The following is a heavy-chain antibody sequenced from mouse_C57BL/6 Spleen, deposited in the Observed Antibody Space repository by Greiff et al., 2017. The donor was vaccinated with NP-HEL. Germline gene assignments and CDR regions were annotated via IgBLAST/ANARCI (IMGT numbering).Heavy chain of an antibody. V-gene: IGHV1-9*01. J-gene: IGHJ3*01. CDR2: ILPGSGST. CDR1: GYTFTGYW. Sequence: VQLQQSGAELMKPGASVKLSCKATGYTFTGYWIGWVKQRPGHGLEWIGEILPGSGSTNYNEKFKGKATFTADTSSNTAYMQLSSLTTEDSAIYYCARGIYYGNYVAWFAYWGQGTLVTVSA. D-gene: IGHD2-1*01. CDR3: ARGIYYGNYVAWFAY.